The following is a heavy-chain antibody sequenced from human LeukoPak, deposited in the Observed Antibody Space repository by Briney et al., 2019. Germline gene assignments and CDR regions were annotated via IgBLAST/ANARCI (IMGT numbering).Heavy chain of an antibody. Sequence: PSETLSLTCAVYGGSFSGYYWSWIRQPPGKGLEWIGEINHSGSTNYNPSLKSRVTISVDTSKNQFSLKLSSVTAADTAVYYCARGVRCSSTSCYKSFDYWGQGTLVTVSS. CDR1: GGSFSGYY. CDR2: INHSGST. D-gene: IGHD2-2*02. V-gene: IGHV4-34*01. J-gene: IGHJ4*02. CDR3: ARGVRCSSTSCYKSFDY.